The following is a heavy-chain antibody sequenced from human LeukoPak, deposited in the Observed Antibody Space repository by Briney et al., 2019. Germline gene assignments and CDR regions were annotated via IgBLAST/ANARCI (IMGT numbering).Heavy chain of an antibody. D-gene: IGHD6-13*01. CDR3: ARNLAAAGTFKVYYYYYYMDV. CDR1: GGSISSGSYY. J-gene: IGHJ6*03. CDR2: IYTSGST. V-gene: IGHV4-61*02. Sequence: SETLSLTCTVSGGSISSGSYYWSWIRQPAGKGLEWIGRIYTSGSTYYNPSLKSRVTISVDTSKNQFSLKLSSVTAADTAVYYCARNLAAAGTFKVYYYYYYMDVWGKGTTVTVSS.